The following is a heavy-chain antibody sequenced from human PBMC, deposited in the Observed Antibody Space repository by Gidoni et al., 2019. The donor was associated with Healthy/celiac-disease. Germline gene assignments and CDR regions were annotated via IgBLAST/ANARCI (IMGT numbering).Heavy chain of an antibody. CDR1: GFPFSSYA. J-gene: IGHJ4*02. CDR3: AKDQAVADLLFDY. Sequence: EVQLLESGGGLVQPGGSLRLSCAASGFPFSSYAMSWVRQAPGKGLEWVSAISGSGGSTYYADSVKGRFTISRDNSKNTLYLQMNSLRAEDTAVYYCAKDQAVADLLFDYWGQGTLVTVSS. CDR2: ISGSGGST. V-gene: IGHV3-23*01. D-gene: IGHD6-19*01.